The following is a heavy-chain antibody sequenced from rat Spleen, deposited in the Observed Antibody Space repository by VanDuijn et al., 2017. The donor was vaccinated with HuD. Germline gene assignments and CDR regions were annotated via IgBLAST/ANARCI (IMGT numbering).Heavy chain of an antibody. CDR3: ARQYGGYSEYYFDY. D-gene: IGHD1-11*01. Sequence: EVQLQESGPGLVKPSQSLSLTCSVTGYSITSNYWGWIRKFPGNKMEWIGYISYRGSTRYNPSLKSRNSINKDTSKNQFFLQLNSVTTENTATYYCARQYGGYSEYYFDYWGQGVMVTVSS. V-gene: IGHV3-1*01. CDR2: ISYRGST. J-gene: IGHJ2*01. CDR1: GYSITSNY.